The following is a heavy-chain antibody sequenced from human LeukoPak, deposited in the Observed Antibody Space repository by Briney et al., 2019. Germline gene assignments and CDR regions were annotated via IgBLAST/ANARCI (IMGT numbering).Heavy chain of an antibody. CDR3: ARLGGMTTETTRVIFGLDY. D-gene: IGHD4-11*01. V-gene: IGHV3-21*01. Sequence: GGSLRLSCAASGFTFSSYSMNWVRQAPGKGLEWVSSISSSSSYIYYADSVKGRFTISRDNAKNSLYLQMNSLRAEDTAVYYCARLGGMTTETTRVIFGLDYWGQGTLVTVSS. CDR2: ISSSSSYI. CDR1: GFTFSSYS. J-gene: IGHJ4*02.